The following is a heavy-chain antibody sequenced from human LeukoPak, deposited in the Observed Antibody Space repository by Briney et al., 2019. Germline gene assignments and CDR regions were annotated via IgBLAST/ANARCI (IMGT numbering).Heavy chain of an antibody. D-gene: IGHD4-17*01. V-gene: IGHV5-51*01. Sequence: GEALKISCKGSGYSFTSYWIGWVRRMPGKGLEWMGIIYPGDSDTRYSPSFQGQVTISADKSISTAYLQWSSLKASDTAMYYCARLATTVTPYYFDYWGQGTLVTVSS. J-gene: IGHJ4*02. CDR1: GYSFTSYW. CDR2: IYPGDSDT. CDR3: ARLATTVTPYYFDY.